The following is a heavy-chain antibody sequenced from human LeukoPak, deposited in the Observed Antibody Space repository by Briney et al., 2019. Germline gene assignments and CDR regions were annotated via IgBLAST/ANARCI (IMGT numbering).Heavy chain of an antibody. J-gene: IGHJ4*02. CDR2: IYTSGST. D-gene: IGHD6-13*01. CDR3: ARGISSTWYPYFDY. Sequence: PSETLSLTCTVSGGSINNHYWSWIRQPAGKGLEWIGRIYTSGSTNYNPSLKSRVTMSVDTSKNQFSLSLNSVAAADTAVYYCARGISSTWYPYFDYWGRGTLVTVSS. V-gene: IGHV4-4*07. CDR1: GGSINNHY.